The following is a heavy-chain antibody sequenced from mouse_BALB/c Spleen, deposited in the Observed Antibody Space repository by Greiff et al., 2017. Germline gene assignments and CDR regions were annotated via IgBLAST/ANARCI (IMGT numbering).Heavy chain of an antibody. J-gene: IGHJ4*01. V-gene: IGHV5-6-3*01. CDR1: GFTFSSYG. D-gene: IGHD2-12*01. CDR2: INSNGGST. Sequence: EVHLVESGGGLVQPGGSLKLSCAASGFTFSSYGMSWVRQTPDKRLELVATINSNGGSTYYPDSVKGRFTISRDNAKNTLYLQMSSLKSEDTAMYYCASTYYNYAMDYWGQGTSVTVSS. CDR3: ASTYYNYAMDY.